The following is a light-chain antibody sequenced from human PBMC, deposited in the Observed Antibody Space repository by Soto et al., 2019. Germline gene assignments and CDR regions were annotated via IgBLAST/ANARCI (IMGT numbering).Light chain of an antibody. CDR3: QKLNAYPPWT. J-gene: IGKJ1*01. CDR1: QSISSC. CDR2: DAS. Sequence: DIEMTQSPSTLSASLGGRGTLTCRASQSISSCLAWYQQKPGKAPKLLIYDASSLESGVPSRFSGSGSGTELTLTISSLQPDDFANYFCQKLNAYPPWTFGQGTKVDIK. V-gene: IGKV1-5*01.